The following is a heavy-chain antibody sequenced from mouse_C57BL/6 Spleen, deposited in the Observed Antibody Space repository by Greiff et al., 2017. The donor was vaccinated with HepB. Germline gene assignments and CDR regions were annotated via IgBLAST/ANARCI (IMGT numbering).Heavy chain of an antibody. Sequence: EVQGVESGEGLVKPGGSLKLSCAASGFTFSSYAMSWVRQTPEKRLEWVAYISSGGDYIYYADTVKGRFTISRDNARNTLYLQMSSLKSEDTAMYYCTRDRGDYDSFDYWGQGTTLTVSS. CDR3: TRDRGDYDSFDY. CDR2: ISSGGDYI. D-gene: IGHD2-4*01. V-gene: IGHV5-9-1*02. J-gene: IGHJ2*01. CDR1: GFTFSSYA.